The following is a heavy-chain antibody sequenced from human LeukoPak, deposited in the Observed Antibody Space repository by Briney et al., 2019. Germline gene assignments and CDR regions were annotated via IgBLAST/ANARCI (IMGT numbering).Heavy chain of an antibody. CDR1: GGSFSGYY. CDR2: INHSGST. V-gene: IGHV4-34*01. Sequence: SETLSLTCAVYGGSFSGYYWSWIRQPPGKGLEWIGEINHSGSTNYNPSLKSRVTKSVDTSKNQFSLKLSSVTAADTAVYYCARGLSDIVVVPAATRHNYYYYGMDVWGQGTTVTVSS. CDR3: ARGLSDIVVVPAATRHNYYYYGMDV. D-gene: IGHD2-2*01. J-gene: IGHJ6*02.